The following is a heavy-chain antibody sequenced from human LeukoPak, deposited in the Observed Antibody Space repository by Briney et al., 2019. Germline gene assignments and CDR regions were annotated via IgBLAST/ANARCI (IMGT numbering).Heavy chain of an antibody. Sequence: RPGASVQVSCKASGSYFTTNYIHGGRQAPGQGLEWVGTINPSVSSTTYGQRFRGRVTMTRDTSTATVYMDLGSLTSEDTAIYYCAKGYCTGASCYVLDSWGQGTLVTVSS. D-gene: IGHD2-15*01. CDR1: GSYFTTNY. V-gene: IGHV1-46*01. J-gene: IGHJ4*02. CDR2: INPSVSST. CDR3: AKGYCTGASCYVLDS.